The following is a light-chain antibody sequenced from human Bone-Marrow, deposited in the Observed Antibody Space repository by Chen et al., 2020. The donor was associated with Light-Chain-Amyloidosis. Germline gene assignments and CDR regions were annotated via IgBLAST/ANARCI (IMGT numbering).Light chain of an antibody. Sequence: QSALTQPASVSASPGQSITIYCTGSSSDVGGYDYVSWYQQHPVKAPKLLFYDVRIRPSGVYNRFSGSKSGTTASLPISALLTEDEAAYYCSSYTSSSAPVVFGGGTKLTVL. CDR1: SSDVGGYDY. V-gene: IGLV2-14*03. CDR2: DVR. J-gene: IGLJ2*01. CDR3: SSYTSSSAPVV.